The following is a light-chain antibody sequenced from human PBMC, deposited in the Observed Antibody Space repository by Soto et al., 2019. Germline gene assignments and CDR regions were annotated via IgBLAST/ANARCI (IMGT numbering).Light chain of an antibody. Sequence: DIQMTQSPSTLSASVGDRVTITCRASQSISSWLAWYQQKPGKAPNLLIYKASSLESGVPSRFSGSGSGTEFTLTISSLQPDDFATYYCQQYNSYPLTLGGGIKVEIK. CDR3: QQYNSYPLT. CDR2: KAS. V-gene: IGKV1-5*03. CDR1: QSISSW. J-gene: IGKJ4*01.